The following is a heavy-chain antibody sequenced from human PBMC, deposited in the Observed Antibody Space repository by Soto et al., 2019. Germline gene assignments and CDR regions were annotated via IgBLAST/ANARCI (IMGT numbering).Heavy chain of an antibody. D-gene: IGHD3-3*01. CDR1: GDSVNNNDFY. J-gene: IGHJ5*02. CDR2: IFYSGTT. Sequence: PSETLSLTCTVSGDSVNNNDFYWAWIRQPPGKGLEWVVTIFYSGTTYHNPSLKGRVTASVDRSENQFSLELTSVTASDTAVYYCARLDFRSGYYGGRFDPWGQGTLVTVSS. V-gene: IGHV4-39*01. CDR3: ARLDFRSGYYGGRFDP.